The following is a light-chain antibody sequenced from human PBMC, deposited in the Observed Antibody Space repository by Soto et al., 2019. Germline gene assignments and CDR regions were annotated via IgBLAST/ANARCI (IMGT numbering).Light chain of an antibody. V-gene: IGKV1-39*01. Sequence: DIQMTPPPSSLSASVGDRVTITCRASESISSYVNWYQQRPGKAPKVLIYAASSLHSGVPSRFSGSGSGTDFTLTISSLQAEDFGTYYCQQAYNTPRTFGQGTKVDI. CDR3: QQAYNTPRT. CDR1: ESISSY. J-gene: IGKJ1*01. CDR2: AAS.